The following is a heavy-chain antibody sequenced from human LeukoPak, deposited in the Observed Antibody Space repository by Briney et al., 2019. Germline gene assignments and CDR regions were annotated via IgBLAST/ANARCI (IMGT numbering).Heavy chain of an antibody. D-gene: IGHD1-26*01. Sequence: ASVKVSCKASGYTFTNYYMHWVRQAPGQGLEWMGWINPNSGGTNYAQKFQGRVTMTRDTSISTAYMELSRLRSDDTAVYYCARESPAVGASPFDYWGQGTLVTVSS. J-gene: IGHJ4*02. CDR2: INPNSGGT. CDR1: GYTFTNYY. V-gene: IGHV1-2*02. CDR3: ARESPAVGASPFDY.